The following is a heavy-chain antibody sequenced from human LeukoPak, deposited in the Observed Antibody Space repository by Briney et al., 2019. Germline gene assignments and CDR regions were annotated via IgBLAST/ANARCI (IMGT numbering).Heavy chain of an antibody. J-gene: IGHJ4*02. CDR2: ITASSSAI. CDR1: GFIFSDFS. Sequence: GGSLRLSCAASGFIFSDFSTNWVRQAPGKGLEWVSYITASSSAIYYADSVKGRFTISRDNAKNSLYLHMNSLRAEDTALYYCARPHPNYYDSSAYYSWIDFWGQGTLVTVSS. D-gene: IGHD3-22*01. V-gene: IGHV3-48*01. CDR3: ARPHPNYYDSSAYYSWIDF.